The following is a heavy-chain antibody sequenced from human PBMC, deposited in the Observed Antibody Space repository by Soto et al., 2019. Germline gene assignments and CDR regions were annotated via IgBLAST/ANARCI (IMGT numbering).Heavy chain of an antibody. Sequence: SETLSLTCTVSGGSINSGDYYWSWIRQPPGKGLEWIGNINYSGTTYYKPSLKSRVTISVDTSKNQFSLRLSSVTAADTAVYYCARIYYDSVFDYWGQGTLVTVSS. CDR2: INYSGTT. J-gene: IGHJ4*02. V-gene: IGHV4-39*01. CDR3: ARIYYDSVFDY. D-gene: IGHD3-22*01. CDR1: GGSINSGDYY.